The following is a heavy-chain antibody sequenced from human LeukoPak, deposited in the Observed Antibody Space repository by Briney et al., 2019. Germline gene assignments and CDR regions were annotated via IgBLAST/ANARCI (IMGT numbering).Heavy chain of an antibody. D-gene: IGHD3-22*01. V-gene: IGHV4-39*01. Sequence: SETLSLTCTVSGGSISSSSYYWGWIRQPPGKGLEWIGSIYYSGSTYYNPSLKSRVTISVDTSKNQFSLKLSSVTAADTAVYYCARQWGRYDGSGYYYRGAFDIWGQGTMVTVSS. CDR3: ARQWGRYDGSGYYYRGAFDI. CDR1: GGSISSSSYY. CDR2: IYYSGST. J-gene: IGHJ3*02.